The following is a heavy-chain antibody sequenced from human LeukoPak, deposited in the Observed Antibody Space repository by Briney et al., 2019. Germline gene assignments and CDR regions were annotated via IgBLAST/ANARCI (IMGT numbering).Heavy chain of an antibody. CDR1: GFPFSSYG. J-gene: IGHJ4*02. V-gene: IGHV3-33*01. CDR2: IWYDGNNK. D-gene: IGHD5-24*01. Sequence: SGRSLRLSCAASGFPFSSYGMHWVRQAPGRGLEWVAIIWYDGNNKYYADSVKGRFTISRDNSKNTLYLQMNSLRAEDTAVYYCARDGRGFKIPEDYWGQGTLVTVSS. CDR3: ARDGRGFKIPEDY.